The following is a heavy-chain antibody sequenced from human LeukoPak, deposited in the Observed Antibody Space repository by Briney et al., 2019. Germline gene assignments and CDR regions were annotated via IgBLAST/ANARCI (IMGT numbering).Heavy chain of an antibody. Sequence: SETLSLTCAVSGGSISSINWWSWVRQPPGKGLEWIGEIYHSGSTNYNPSLKSRVTISVDKSKNQFSLKLSSVTAADTAVYYCARGIAAAAMWSWFDPWGQGTLVTVSS. CDR1: GGSISSINW. CDR2: IYHSGST. V-gene: IGHV4-4*02. CDR3: ARGIAAAAMWSWFDP. J-gene: IGHJ5*02. D-gene: IGHD6-13*01.